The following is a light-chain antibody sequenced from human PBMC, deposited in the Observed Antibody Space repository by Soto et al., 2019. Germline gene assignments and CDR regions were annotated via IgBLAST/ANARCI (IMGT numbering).Light chain of an antibody. V-gene: IGKV1-33*01. J-gene: IGKJ3*01. CDR3: QQYQSLPFT. Sequence: DIQMTQSPSSLSASVGDRVTITCQASQDISDYLNWYHQKPGKAPKFLIYGASYLETGVPSRFSGRGSGTDFTFTISSLQPEDIGTYYCQQYQSLPFTFGPGTTVDIK. CDR2: GAS. CDR1: QDISDY.